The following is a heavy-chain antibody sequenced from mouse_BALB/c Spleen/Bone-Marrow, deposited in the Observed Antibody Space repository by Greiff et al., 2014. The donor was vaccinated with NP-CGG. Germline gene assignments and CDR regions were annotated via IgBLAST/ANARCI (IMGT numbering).Heavy chain of an antibody. J-gene: IGHJ4*01. Sequence: VKLQESGPELVRPGASVKMSCKASGYTFTSYWMHWVQQWPGQGLEWIGMIDPSNSETGLNQKFMDKATLNVDKSSNTAYIQLSSLTSEDSAVYYCARNHCAMDYWGQGTSVTVSS. CDR1: GYTFTSYW. CDR3: ARNHCAMDY. V-gene: IGHV1-74*01. CDR2: IDPSNSET.